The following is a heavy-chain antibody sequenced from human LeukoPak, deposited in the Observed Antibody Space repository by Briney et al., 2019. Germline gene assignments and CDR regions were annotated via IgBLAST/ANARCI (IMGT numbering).Heavy chain of an antibody. V-gene: IGHV4-34*01. D-gene: IGHD6-6*01. J-gene: IGHJ4*02. CDR2: INHSGST. Sequence: PSETLSLTCAVYGGSFSGYYWSWIRQPPGKGLEWIGEINHSGSTNYNPSLKSRVTISVDTSKNQFSLKLSSMTAADTAVYYCARGASPFDYWGQGTLVTVSS. CDR1: GGSFSGYY. CDR3: ARGASPFDY.